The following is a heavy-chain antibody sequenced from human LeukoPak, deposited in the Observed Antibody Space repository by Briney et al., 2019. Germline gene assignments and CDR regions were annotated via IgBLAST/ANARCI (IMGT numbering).Heavy chain of an antibody. V-gene: IGHV3-21*01. CDR1: GFTFSSYT. J-gene: IGHJ4*02. D-gene: IGHD1-1*01. Sequence: GGSLRLSCAASGFTFSSYTMHWIRQAPGQGLEWVSSISGSNSYIFYADSVKGRFTVSRDNAKDSLYLQMNSLRAEDTAVYYCARALTTLTYEGYWGQGTLVTVSS. CDR3: ARALTTLTYEGY. CDR2: ISGSNSYI.